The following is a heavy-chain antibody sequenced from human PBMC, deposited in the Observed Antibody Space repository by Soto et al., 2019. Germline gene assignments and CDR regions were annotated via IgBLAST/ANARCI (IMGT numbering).Heavy chain of an antibody. D-gene: IGHD4-4*01. CDR1: GFTFSSYW. Sequence: EVQLVESGGGLVQPGESLRLSCAASGFTFSSYWMHWIRQAPGKGLVWVSRVSSDGSSTVYATSVKGRLTISRDNAKNPLYLQMNILSDEDTAVYYCARGLPNYSSFDSWGQGTLVTVSS. J-gene: IGHJ4*02. V-gene: IGHV3-74*01. CDR3: ARGLPNYSSFDS. CDR2: VSSDGSST.